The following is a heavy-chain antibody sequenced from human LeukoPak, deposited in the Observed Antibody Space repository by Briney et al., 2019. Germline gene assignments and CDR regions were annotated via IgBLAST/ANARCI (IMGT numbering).Heavy chain of an antibody. CDR1: GGSIGRSNYY. CDR2: IYYSGNT. J-gene: IGHJ6*03. CDR3: ASNSMEGYSYGYTLGDYYYYMDV. Sequence: SETLSLTCTVSGGSIGRSNYYWGWIRQPPGKGLEWTGSIYYSGNTYYNPSLKSRVTISVDTSKNQFSLKVSSLTAADTAVYYCASNSMEGYSYGYTLGDYYYYMDVWGKGTTVTVSS. D-gene: IGHD5-18*01. V-gene: IGHV4-39*01.